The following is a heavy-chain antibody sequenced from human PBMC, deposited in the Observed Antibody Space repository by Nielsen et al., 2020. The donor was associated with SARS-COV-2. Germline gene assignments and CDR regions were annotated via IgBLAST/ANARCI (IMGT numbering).Heavy chain of an antibody. Sequence: WLRQPPGKGLEWIGEIYHSGSTNYNPSLKSRVTISVDKSKNQFSLKLSFVTAADTAVYYCARVLWFGELLGPFDYYYYMDVWGKGTTVTVSS. D-gene: IGHD3-10*01. V-gene: IGHV4-4*02. CDR3: ARVLWFGELLGPFDYYYYMDV. CDR2: IYHSGST. J-gene: IGHJ6*03.